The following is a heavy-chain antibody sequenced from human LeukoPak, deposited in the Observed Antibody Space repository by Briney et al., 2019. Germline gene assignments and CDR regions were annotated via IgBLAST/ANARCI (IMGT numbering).Heavy chain of an antibody. J-gene: IGHJ4*02. V-gene: IGHV4-39*01. D-gene: IGHD1-26*01. CDR2: IYYSGST. Sequence: PSETLSLTCTVSGGSISSSSYYWGWIRQPPGKGLEWIGSIYYSGSTYYNPSLKSRVTISVDTSKNQFSLKLSSVTAADTAAYYCAGQDTGSYYAAYYFDYWGQGTLVTVSS. CDR3: AGQDTGSYYAAYYFDY. CDR1: GGSISSSSYY.